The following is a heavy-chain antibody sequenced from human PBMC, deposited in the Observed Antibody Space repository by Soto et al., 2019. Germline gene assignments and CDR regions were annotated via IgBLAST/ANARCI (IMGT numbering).Heavy chain of an antibody. Sequence: SETLSLTCTVSGGSISSYYWSWIRQPPGKGLEWIGYIYYSGSTDYNPSLKSRVTISIDTSRKQFSLKLSSVTAADTAVYYCARVYRNSFYYYYGMDVWGQGTTVTVSS. CDR1: GGSISSYY. V-gene: IGHV4-59*01. CDR2: IYYSGST. J-gene: IGHJ6*02. D-gene: IGHD6-13*01. CDR3: ARVYRNSFYYYYGMDV.